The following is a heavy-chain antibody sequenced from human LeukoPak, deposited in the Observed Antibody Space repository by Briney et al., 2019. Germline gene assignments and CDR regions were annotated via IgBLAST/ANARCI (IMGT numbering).Heavy chain of an antibody. D-gene: IGHD1-26*01. CDR1: GFTFSSYG. Sequence: PGGSLRLSCAASGFTFSSYGMHWVRRAPGKGLEWVAVISYDGSNKYYADSVKGRFTISRDNSKNTLYLQMNSLRAEDTAVYYCAKDLGNWELLSYFDYWGQGTLVTVSS. V-gene: IGHV3-30*18. CDR2: ISYDGSNK. J-gene: IGHJ4*02. CDR3: AKDLGNWELLSYFDY.